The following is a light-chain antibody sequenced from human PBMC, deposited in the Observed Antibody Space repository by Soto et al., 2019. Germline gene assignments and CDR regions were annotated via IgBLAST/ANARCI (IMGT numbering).Light chain of an antibody. V-gene: IGKV1-5*03. CDR2: EVS. Sequence: DMQLTQSPSTLSASVGDRVIITCRASQRITNWLAWYQQKPGKAPKLLIYEVSSLESGVPSRFSGSGSGTEFTLTISSLQPDDFATYYCQPYHSYSFGQGTKLEIK. CDR1: QRITNW. CDR3: QPYHSYS. J-gene: IGKJ2*01.